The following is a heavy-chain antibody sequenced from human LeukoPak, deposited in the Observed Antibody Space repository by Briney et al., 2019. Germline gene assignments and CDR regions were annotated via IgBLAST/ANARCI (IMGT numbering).Heavy chain of an antibody. CDR2: IYPGDSDT. V-gene: IGHV5-51*01. D-gene: IGHD1-26*01. Sequence: GESLKSSCKGSGYSFTSYCIAWVRQMPGKGLEWMGIIYPGDSDTRYSPSFQGQVTISADKSIGTAYLQWNSLKASDTAMYFCARQYSGSYSFDYWGQGNLVTVSS. J-gene: IGHJ4*02. CDR3: ARQYSGSYSFDY. CDR1: GYSFTSYC.